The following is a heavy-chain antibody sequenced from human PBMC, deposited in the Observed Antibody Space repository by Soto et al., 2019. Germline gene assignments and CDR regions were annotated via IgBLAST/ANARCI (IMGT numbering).Heavy chain of an antibody. CDR3: ATRYCTYGVCYTAGASHI. V-gene: IGHV4-39*01. J-gene: IGHJ3*02. CDR2: IYYSGST. D-gene: IGHD2-8*01. CDR1: GGSISSSSYY. Sequence: SETLSLTCTVSGGSISSSSYYWGWIRQPPGKGLEWIGSIYYSGSTYYNPSLKSRVTISVDTSKNQFSLKLSSVTAADTAVYYCATRYCTYGVCYTAGASHIWCPGLMVT.